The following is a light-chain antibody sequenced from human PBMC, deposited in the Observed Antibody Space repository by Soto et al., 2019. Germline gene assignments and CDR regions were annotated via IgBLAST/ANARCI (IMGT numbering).Light chain of an antibody. J-gene: IGLJ2*01. CDR1: SSNIGAGYD. CDR2: GNT. V-gene: IGLV1-40*01. CDR3: QSFDDSLSGFVV. Sequence: QSALTQPPSVSGAPGQRVTISCIGNSSNIGAGYDVHWYQQLPGRAPKFVIYGNTYRPSGVPDRFSGSKSGTSASLAITGLRAEDEADYHCQSFDDSLSGFVVFGGGTKLTVL.